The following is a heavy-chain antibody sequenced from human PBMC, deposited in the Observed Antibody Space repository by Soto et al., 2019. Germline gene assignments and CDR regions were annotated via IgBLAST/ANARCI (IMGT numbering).Heavy chain of an antibody. D-gene: IGHD2-21*01. Sequence: QVQLQESGPGLVKPSETLSLTCTVSGGSVSSGSYYWSWLRQPPGKGLEWIGYIYYSGSTNYNPSRKSRVTISVDTSKNQFSLKLSSVTAADTAVYYCAGEVVSYGMDVWGQGTTVTVSS. CDR2: IYYSGST. CDR1: GGSVSSGSYY. J-gene: IGHJ6*02. V-gene: IGHV4-61*01. CDR3: AGEVVSYGMDV.